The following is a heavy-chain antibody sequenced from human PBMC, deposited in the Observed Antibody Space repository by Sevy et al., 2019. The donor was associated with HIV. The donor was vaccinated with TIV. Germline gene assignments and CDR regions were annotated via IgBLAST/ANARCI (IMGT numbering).Heavy chain of an antibody. Sequence: GGSLRLSCAASGFTCTYAWMSWVRQAPGKGLEWVGRIKSRPDGGTTDYAATVKGRFTISRDDSKNTLYLQMNSLKTEDSAVYYCATDPIIVLLVTDGMDVWGQGTTVTVSS. CDR2: IKSRPDGGTT. CDR1: GFTCTYAW. J-gene: IGHJ6*02. CDR3: ATDPIIVLLVTDGMDV. D-gene: IGHD2-8*01. V-gene: IGHV3-15*01.